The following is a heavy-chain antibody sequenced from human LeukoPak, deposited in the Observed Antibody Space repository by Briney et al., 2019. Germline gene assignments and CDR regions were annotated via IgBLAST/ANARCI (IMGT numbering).Heavy chain of an antibody. CDR2: IIRSGRT. J-gene: IGHJ4*02. V-gene: IGHV4-34*01. Sequence: SETLSLTCAVYGGSFSGYYWTWIRQTPDKGLEWIGEIIRSGRTNYKSSLKSRLTLSVDTSKNHFSLKLSSVTAADTAVYYCARGIVLTGYASFDFWGQGTLVTVSS. CDR1: GGSFSGYY. D-gene: IGHD2-8*01. CDR3: ARGIVLTGYASFDF.